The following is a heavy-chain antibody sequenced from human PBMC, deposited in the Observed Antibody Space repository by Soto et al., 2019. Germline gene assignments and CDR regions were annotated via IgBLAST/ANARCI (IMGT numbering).Heavy chain of an antibody. CDR2: INHSGST. D-gene: IGHD4-17*01. CDR3: ARGHRGLTTRYYYMDV. V-gene: IGHV4-34*01. Sequence: SETLSLTCAVYGGSFSGYYWSWIRQPPGKGLEWVGEINHSGSTNYNPSLKSRVTISVDTSKNQFSLKLSSVTAADTAVYYCARGHRGLTTRYYYMDVWGKGTTVTVSS. J-gene: IGHJ6*03. CDR1: GGSFSGYY.